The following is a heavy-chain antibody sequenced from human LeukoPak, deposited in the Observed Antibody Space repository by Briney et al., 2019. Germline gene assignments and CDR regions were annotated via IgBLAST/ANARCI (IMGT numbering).Heavy chain of an antibody. Sequence: PGGSLRLSCAASEFTFSNYAMSWVRQAPGKGLEWVSAISGSGGSTYYADSVKGRFTISRDNSKNTLYLQMNSLRAEDTAVYYCAKTSDCDSTNCYYYFDYWGQGTLVTVSS. V-gene: IGHV3-23*01. CDR3: AKTSDCDSTNCYYYFDY. CDR2: ISGSGGST. D-gene: IGHD2-2*01. CDR1: EFTFSNYA. J-gene: IGHJ4*02.